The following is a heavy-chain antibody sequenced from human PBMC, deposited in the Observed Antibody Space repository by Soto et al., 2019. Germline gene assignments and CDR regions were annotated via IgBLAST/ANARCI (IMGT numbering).Heavy chain of an antibody. CDR2: IDPSDSYT. CDR1: GYSFTSYW. V-gene: IGHV5-10-1*01. D-gene: IGHD3-22*01. CDR3: ARHGPTYYYDSSGPVGWFDP. J-gene: IGHJ5*02. Sequence: PGESLKISCKGSGYSFTSYWISWVRQMPGKGLEWMGRIDPSDSYTNYSPSFQGHVTISADKSISTAYLQWSSLKASDTAMYYCARHGPTYYYDSSGPVGWFDPWGQGTLVTVSS.